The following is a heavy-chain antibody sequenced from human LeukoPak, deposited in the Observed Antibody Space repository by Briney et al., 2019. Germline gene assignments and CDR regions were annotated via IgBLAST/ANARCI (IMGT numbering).Heavy chain of an antibody. CDR2: IYAGGST. J-gene: IGHJ5*02. D-gene: IGHD3-10*01. Sequence: GKSLRLSCAASGFTVSSNYMSWVRQAPGKGLEWVSVIYAGGSTYYADSVKGRFTISRDNSKNTLYLQMNSLRAEGTAVYYCARVVRGVIHWFDPWGQGTLVTVSS. V-gene: IGHV3-53*01. CDR1: GFTVSSNY. CDR3: ARVVRGVIHWFDP.